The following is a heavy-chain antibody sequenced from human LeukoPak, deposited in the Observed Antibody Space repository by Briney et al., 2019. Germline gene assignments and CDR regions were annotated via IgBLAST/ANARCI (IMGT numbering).Heavy chain of an antibody. CDR2: IYSAGNT. D-gene: IGHD6-19*01. J-gene: IGHJ4*02. Sequence: GGSLRLSCVASGFTVSSNYMSWVRQAPGKGLEWVSVIYSAGNTYYADSVKGRFTISRHNSENTLYLHMNSLRVEDTAVYFCARGGTPGYSSGRIDYWGQGTLVTVSS. CDR3: ARGGTPGYSSGRIDY. CDR1: GFTVSSNY. V-gene: IGHV3-53*04.